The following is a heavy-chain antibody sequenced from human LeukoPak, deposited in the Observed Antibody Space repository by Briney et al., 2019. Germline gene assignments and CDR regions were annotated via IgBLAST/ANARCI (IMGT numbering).Heavy chain of an antibody. Sequence: PSETLSLTCTVSGGSISSSSYYWGWIRQPPGKGLEWIGEINHSGSTNYNPSLKSRVTISVDTSKNQFSLKLSSVTAADTAVYYCARGRWYYYYDSSGYYPYYFDYWGQGTLVTVSS. D-gene: IGHD3-22*01. CDR1: GGSISSSSYY. CDR3: ARGRWYYYYDSSGYYPYYFDY. CDR2: INHSGST. J-gene: IGHJ4*02. V-gene: IGHV4-39*07.